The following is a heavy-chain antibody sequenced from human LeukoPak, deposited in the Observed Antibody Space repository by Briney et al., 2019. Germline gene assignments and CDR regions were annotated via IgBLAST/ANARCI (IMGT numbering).Heavy chain of an antibody. J-gene: IGHJ4*02. D-gene: IGHD4-17*01. CDR2: IDPSDSYT. CDR1: GYRFTSYW. V-gene: IGHV5-10-1*01. Sequence: GESLQISCQGSGYRFTSYWISWVRQMPGKGLEWMGRIDPSDSYTNYSPSFQGHVTISADKSISTAYLQWSSLKASDTAMYYCARTTVTTEIDYWGQGTLVTVSS. CDR3: ARTTVTTEIDY.